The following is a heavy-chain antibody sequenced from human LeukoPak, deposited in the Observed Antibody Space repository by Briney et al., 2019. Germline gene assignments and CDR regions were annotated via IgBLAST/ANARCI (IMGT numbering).Heavy chain of an antibody. D-gene: IGHD3-3*01. CDR1: GGSISSYY. J-gene: IGHJ4*02. Sequence: SETLSLTCTVSGGSISSYYWNWIRQPPGKGLEWIGYIYYSGSTNYNPSLKSRITMSVDTSKNQFSLKLSSVTAADTAVYYCARAGGFFSPFGYWGQGTLVTVSS. V-gene: IGHV4-59*01. CDR3: ARAGGFFSPFGY. CDR2: IYYSGST.